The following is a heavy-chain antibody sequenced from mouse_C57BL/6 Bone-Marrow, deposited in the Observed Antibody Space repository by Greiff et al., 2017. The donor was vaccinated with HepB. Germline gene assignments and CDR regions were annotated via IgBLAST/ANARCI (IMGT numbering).Heavy chain of an antibody. D-gene: IGHD4-1*01. CDR1: GYTFTSYW. V-gene: IGHV1-64*01. J-gene: IGHJ3*01. CDR3: ARRGLTGSFAY. CDR2: IHPNSGST. Sequence: VQLQQPGAELVKPGASVKLSCKASGYTFTSYWMHWVKQRPGQGLEWIGMIHPNSGSTNYNEKFKSKATLTVDKSSSTAYMQLSSLTSEDSAVYDCARRGLTGSFAYWGQGTLVTVSA.